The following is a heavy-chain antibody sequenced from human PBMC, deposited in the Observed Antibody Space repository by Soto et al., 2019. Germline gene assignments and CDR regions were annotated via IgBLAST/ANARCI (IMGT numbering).Heavy chain of an antibody. V-gene: IGHV3-23*01. CDR3: AKDRAVAGSVIYYYYYYMDV. J-gene: IGHJ6*03. CDR1: GFTFSSYA. D-gene: IGHD6-19*01. Sequence: GGSLRLSCAASGFTFSSYAMSWVRQAPGKGLEWVSAISGSGGSTYYADSVKGRFTISRDNSKNTLYLQMNSLRAEDTAVYYCAKDRAVAGSVIYYYYYYMDVWGKGTKVTVSS. CDR2: ISGSGGST.